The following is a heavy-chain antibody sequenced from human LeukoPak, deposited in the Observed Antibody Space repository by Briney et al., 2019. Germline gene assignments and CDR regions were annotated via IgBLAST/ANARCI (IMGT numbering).Heavy chain of an antibody. CDR3: ARTYGSGKGDFDY. CDR2: IYPGDSNT. Sequence: GESLKVSCKGSGYSLTSYWIGWVRQMPGKGLEWMGIIYPGDSNTIYSPSFQGRVTISADKSISTAYLQWSSLKASDTAMYYCARTYGSGKGDFDYWGQGTLVTVSS. J-gene: IGHJ4*02. CDR1: GYSLTSYW. V-gene: IGHV5-51*01. D-gene: IGHD3-10*01.